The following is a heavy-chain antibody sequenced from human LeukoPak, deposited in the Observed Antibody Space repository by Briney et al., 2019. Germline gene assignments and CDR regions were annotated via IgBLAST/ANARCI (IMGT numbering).Heavy chain of an antibody. CDR2: INSNSGGT. CDR1: GYTFTGYY. V-gene: IGHV1-2*02. D-gene: IGHD3-22*01. CDR3: ARGPDSSGYYYGY. J-gene: IGHJ4*02. Sequence: ASVKVSCKASGYTFTGYYMHWVRQAPGQGLEWMGWINSNSGGTNYAQKFQGRVTMTRDTSISTACMELSRLRSDDTAVYYCARGPDSSGYYYGYWGQGTLVTVSS.